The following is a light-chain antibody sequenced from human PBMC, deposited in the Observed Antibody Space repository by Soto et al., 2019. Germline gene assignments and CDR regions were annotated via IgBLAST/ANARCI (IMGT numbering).Light chain of an antibody. Sequence: EIVLTQSPGTLSLSPGERATLSCRASQSVRNNYLAWYQQKTGQAPRFLIYDASSRATGIPDRFSGSGFGTDFTLTISRLEPEDFAVYYCQQYGSSPLTFGGGTKVAIK. CDR3: QQYGSSPLT. CDR1: QSVRNNY. V-gene: IGKV3-20*01. J-gene: IGKJ4*01. CDR2: DAS.